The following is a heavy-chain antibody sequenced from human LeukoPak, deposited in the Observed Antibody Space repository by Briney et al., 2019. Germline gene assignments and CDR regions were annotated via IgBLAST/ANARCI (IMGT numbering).Heavy chain of an antibody. CDR1: GYSFTSYW. CDR2: IYPGDSDT. V-gene: IGHV5-51*01. D-gene: IGHD4-23*01. Sequence: KVGESLKISCKGSGYSFTSYWIGWVRQMPGRGLEWMGIIYPGDSDTRYSPSFQGQVTISADKSISTAYLQWSSLKASDTAMYYCARQLDGTYGGQPPNFDYWGQGTLVTVSS. CDR3: ARQLDGTYGGQPPNFDY. J-gene: IGHJ4*02.